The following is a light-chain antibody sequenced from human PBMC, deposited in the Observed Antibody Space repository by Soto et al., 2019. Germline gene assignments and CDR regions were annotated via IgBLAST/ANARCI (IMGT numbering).Light chain of an antibody. CDR1: SSDIGGYDY. CDR2: DVN. Sequence: QSALTQPASVSGSPGQWITLSCTGTSSDIGGYDYVSWYQRHPGKAPKLIIYDVNNRPSGVYRFSGSKSGNTASLTISGLQAEDEADYYCTSYASGSSHVVFGGGTKLTVL. CDR3: TSYASGSSHVV. J-gene: IGLJ2*01. V-gene: IGLV2-14*01.